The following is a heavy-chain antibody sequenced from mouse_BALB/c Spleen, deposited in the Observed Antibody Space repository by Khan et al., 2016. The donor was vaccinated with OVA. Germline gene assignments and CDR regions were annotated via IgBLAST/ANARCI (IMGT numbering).Heavy chain of an antibody. J-gene: IGHJ2*01. CDR3: ARTARIKY. CDR1: GYSITSGYG. Sequence: EVELVESGPGLVKPSQSLSLTCTVTGYSITSGYGCNWIRQFPGNKLEWMGYISYSGSTNYNPSLKSRISITRDTSKNQLFLQLNSVTTEDTATYYCARTARIKYWGQGTTLTVSS. CDR2: ISYSGST. D-gene: IGHD1-2*01. V-gene: IGHV3-2*02.